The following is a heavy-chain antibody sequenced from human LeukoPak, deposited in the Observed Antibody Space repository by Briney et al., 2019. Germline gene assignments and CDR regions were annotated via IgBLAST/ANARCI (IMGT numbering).Heavy chain of an antibody. J-gene: IGHJ5*02. Sequence: GGSLRLSCAASRFSFSAYPMGWVRRAPGKGLEWVSGISASGDVTFHADPVKGRFTISRDNSKNTLYLQMNSLRAEDTAVYYCARDPLLWFGLWGQGTLVTVSS. CDR1: RFSFSAYP. CDR2: ISASGDVT. D-gene: IGHD3-10*01. V-gene: IGHV3-23*01. CDR3: ARDPLLWFGL.